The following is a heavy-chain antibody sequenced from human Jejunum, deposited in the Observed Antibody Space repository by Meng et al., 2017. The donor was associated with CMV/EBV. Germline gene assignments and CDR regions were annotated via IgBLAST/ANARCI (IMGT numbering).Heavy chain of an antibody. CDR3: AGRAAWYSY. J-gene: IGHJ4*02. CDR1: SGSFSSSNW. V-gene: IGHV4-4*02. Sequence: QLQLQESGPGLVNLSGTLSLTCAVSSGSFSSSNWWTWVRQSPSKGLEWIGEISHSGNTKYNPSLESRLTTSVDQSKNQFSLKLSSVTAADTAVYYCAGRAAWYSYWGQGTLVTVSS. CDR2: ISHSGNT. D-gene: IGHD6-13*01.